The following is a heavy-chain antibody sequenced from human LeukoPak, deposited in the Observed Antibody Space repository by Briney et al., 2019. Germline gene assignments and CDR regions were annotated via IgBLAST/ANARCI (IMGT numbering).Heavy chain of an antibody. CDR3: ATFGVRGVISY. V-gene: IGHV3-21*01. J-gene: IGHJ4*02. Sequence: GGSLRLSCAASGFTFSSYSMNWVRQAPGKGLEWVSSISSSSYIYYADSVKGRFTISRDNAKNSLYLQMNSLRAEDTAVYYCATFGVRGVISYWGQGTLVTVSS. CDR2: ISSSSYI. D-gene: IGHD3-10*01. CDR1: GFTFSSYS.